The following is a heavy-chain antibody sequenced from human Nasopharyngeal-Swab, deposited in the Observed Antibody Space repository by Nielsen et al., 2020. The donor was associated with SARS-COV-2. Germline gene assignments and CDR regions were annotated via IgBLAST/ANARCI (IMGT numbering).Heavy chain of an antibody. J-gene: IGHJ4*02. Sequence: SETLSLTCAVYGGSFSGDCWSWIRQPPGKGLEWIGEINHSGSTNYNPSLKSRVTISIDTSKKQFSLRLRSVTAADTAVYYCATDYGGGSLWGQGTLVTVSS. CDR3: ATDYGGGSL. D-gene: IGHD4-17*01. V-gene: IGHV4-34*01. CDR2: INHSGST. CDR1: GGSFSGDC.